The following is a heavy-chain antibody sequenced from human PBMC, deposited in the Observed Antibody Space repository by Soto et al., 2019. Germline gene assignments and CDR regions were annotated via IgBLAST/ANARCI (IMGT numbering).Heavy chain of an antibody. V-gene: IGHV4-34*01. CDR1: GGSFSGYY. CDR2: INHSGST. Sequence: SETLSLTCAVYGGSFSGYYWSWIRQPPGKGLEWIGEINHSGSTNYNPSLKSRVTISVDTSKNQFSLKLSSVTAADTAVYYCARVNYYGSGSYYFRGPHFDYWGQGTLVTVS. CDR3: ARVNYYGSGSYYFRGPHFDY. J-gene: IGHJ4*02. D-gene: IGHD3-10*01.